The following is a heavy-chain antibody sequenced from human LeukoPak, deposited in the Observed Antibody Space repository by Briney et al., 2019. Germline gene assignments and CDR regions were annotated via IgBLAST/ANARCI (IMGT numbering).Heavy chain of an antibody. Sequence: ASVRVSCKASGYTFTSYGISWVRQAPGXXXEWMGWISAYNGNTKSAQKFQGRVIMTTDTSTNTAYMELRSLRSDDTAVFYCVRDLGVDTSMIFFDYWGQGTLVTVSS. V-gene: IGHV1-18*01. CDR1: GYTFTSYG. CDR2: ISAYNGNT. CDR3: VRDLGVDTSMIFFDY. D-gene: IGHD5-18*01. J-gene: IGHJ4*02.